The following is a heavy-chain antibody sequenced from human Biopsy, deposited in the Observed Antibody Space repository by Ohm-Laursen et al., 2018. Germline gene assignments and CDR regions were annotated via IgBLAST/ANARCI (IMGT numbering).Heavy chain of an antibody. V-gene: IGHV4-59*08. CDR1: SGSISSYY. CDR3: ATTTMDTSGWYGNYFDS. Sequence: GALSLTCTVSSGSISSYYWSWIRQPPGKGLEWIGYISYSGNTNYNPSLKSRVTMSVDTSKNQFSLKVYSVTAADTAIYYCATTTMDTSGWYGNYFDSWGQGALVTVSS. CDR2: ISYSGNT. J-gene: IGHJ4*02. D-gene: IGHD6-19*01.